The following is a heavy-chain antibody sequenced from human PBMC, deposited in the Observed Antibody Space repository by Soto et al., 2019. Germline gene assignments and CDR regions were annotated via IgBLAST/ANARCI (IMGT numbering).Heavy chain of an antibody. CDR2: ISNDGSNE. CDR3: AKGGAGYYYYYMDV. J-gene: IGHJ6*03. V-gene: IGHV3-30*18. CDR1: GFTFRTYG. D-gene: IGHD3-16*01. Sequence: QVQLVESGGGVVQPGTSLRLSCAASGFTFRTYGMYWARQAPGKGLEWVAIISNDGSNEYYADSVKGRFTISRENSKNTLNLEMNSLRAEDTAIYYCAKGGAGYYYYYMDVWGKGTTVTVSS.